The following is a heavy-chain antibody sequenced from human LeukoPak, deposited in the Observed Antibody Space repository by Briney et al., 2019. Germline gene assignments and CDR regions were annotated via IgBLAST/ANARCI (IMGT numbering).Heavy chain of an antibody. V-gene: IGHV3-30*04. CDR1: GFTFSSYA. CDR3: ARGPPPIAARPLAY. CDR2: ISYDGSNK. D-gene: IGHD6-6*01. Sequence: PGGSLRLSCAASGFTFSSYAMHWVRQAPGKGLEWVAVISYDGSNKYYADSVKGRFTISRDNSKNTLYLQMNSLRAKDTAVYYCARGPPPIAARPLAYWGQGTLVTVSS. J-gene: IGHJ4*02.